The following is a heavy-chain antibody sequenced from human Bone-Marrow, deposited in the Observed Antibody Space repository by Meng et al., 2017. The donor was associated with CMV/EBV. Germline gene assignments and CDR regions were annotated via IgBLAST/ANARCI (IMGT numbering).Heavy chain of an antibody. J-gene: IGHJ5*02. CDR2: INHSGST. Sequence: SETLSLTCTVSGGSISSGDYYWNWIRQPPGKGLEWIGEINHSGSTNYNPSLKSRVTISVDTSKNQFSLKLSSVTAADTAVYYCTRGQRGTYYYDSSGYYYTKRNWFDPWGQGTLVTVSS. CDR3: TRGQRGTYYYDSSGYYYTKRNWFDP. D-gene: IGHD3-22*01. V-gene: IGHV4-39*07. CDR1: GGSISSGDYY.